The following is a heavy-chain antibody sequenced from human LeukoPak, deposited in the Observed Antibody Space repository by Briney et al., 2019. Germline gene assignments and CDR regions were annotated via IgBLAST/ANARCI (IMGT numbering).Heavy chain of an antibody. V-gene: IGHV4-4*07. Sequence: SETLSLTCTVSDDSIRNYYWSWIRQPAGKGLEWIGRIYTSGSTNYNPSLKSRVTISVDTSKNQFSLKLSSVTAADTAVYYCARVTGYRIEDYFDYWGQGTLVTVSS. CDR2: IYTSGST. CDR3: ARVTGYRIEDYFDY. J-gene: IGHJ4*02. D-gene: IGHD6-13*01. CDR1: DDSIRNYY.